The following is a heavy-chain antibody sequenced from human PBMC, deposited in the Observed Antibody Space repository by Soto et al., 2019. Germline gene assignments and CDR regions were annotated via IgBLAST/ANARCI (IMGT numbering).Heavy chain of an antibody. V-gene: IGHV1-8*01. Sequence: QVQLVQSGAEVKKPGASVKVSCKASGYTFTSYDINWVRQATGQGLEWMGWMNPNSGNTGYAQKFQGRVTMTRNTSISTAYMELSSLRSEHTAVYYCARPIVVVVASPEYYFDYWGQGTLVTVSS. CDR1: GYTFTSYD. D-gene: IGHD2-15*01. CDR3: ARPIVVVVASPEYYFDY. CDR2: MNPNSGNT. J-gene: IGHJ4*02.